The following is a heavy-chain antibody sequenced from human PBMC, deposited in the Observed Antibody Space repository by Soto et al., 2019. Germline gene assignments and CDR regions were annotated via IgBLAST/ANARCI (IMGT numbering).Heavy chain of an antibody. Sequence: QLQLQESGPGLVKPSETLSLTCTVSGGSISSSSYYWGWIRQPPGKGLEWIESIYYSGSTYYNPSLKSRVTISVDTSKNQFSLKLSSVTAADTAVYYCASVIAAAVSTVIDYWGQGTLVTVSS. D-gene: IGHD6-13*01. J-gene: IGHJ4*02. V-gene: IGHV4-39*01. CDR1: GGSISSSSYY. CDR3: ASVIAAAVSTVIDY. CDR2: IYYSGST.